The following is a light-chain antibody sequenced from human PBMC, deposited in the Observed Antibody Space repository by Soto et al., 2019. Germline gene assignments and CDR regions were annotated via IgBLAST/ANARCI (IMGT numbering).Light chain of an antibody. CDR2: KAS. V-gene: IGKV1-5*03. CDR3: QHYNSYSEA. Sequence: IPMTQSPSTLSASVGDRVTFTCRASQSISTWLAWYQQKPGKAPKLLIYKASTLEVGVPSRFSGSGSGTEFTLTISTLQPSDFATYYCQHYNSYSEAFGQGTKVELK. CDR1: QSISTW. J-gene: IGKJ1*01.